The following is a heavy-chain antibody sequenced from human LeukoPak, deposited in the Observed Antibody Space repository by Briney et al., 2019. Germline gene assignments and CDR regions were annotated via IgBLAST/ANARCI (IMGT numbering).Heavy chain of an antibody. V-gene: IGHV3-48*03. Sequence: GGPLRLSCAASGFTFSSYEMNWVRQAPGKGLEWVSYISSSGTTIYHADSVKGRSTISRDNAKNSLYLQMNSLRAEDAGLYYCAGGPTTGDLDYWGQGSLVTVSS. CDR3: AGGPTTGDLDY. J-gene: IGHJ4*02. CDR2: ISSSGTTI. D-gene: IGHD1-1*01. CDR1: GFTFSSYE.